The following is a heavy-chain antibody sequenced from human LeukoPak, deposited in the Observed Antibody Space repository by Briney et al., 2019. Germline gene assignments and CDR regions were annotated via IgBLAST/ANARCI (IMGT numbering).Heavy chain of an antibody. J-gene: IGHJ4*02. CDR1: GFTFGDYA. V-gene: IGHV3-49*03. Sequence: PGGSLRLSCTASGFTFGDYAMSWFRQAPGKGPEWLSFIRIKTSGGATEYAASVRGRFTISRDDSRAIAYLQMNSLKTEDTAIYYCTRGYTYGPDYWGQGTPVTVSS. D-gene: IGHD5-18*01. CDR3: TRGYTYGPDY. CDR2: IRIKTSGGAT.